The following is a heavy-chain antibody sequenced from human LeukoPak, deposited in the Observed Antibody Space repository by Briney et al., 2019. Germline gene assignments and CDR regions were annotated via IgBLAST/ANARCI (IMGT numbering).Heavy chain of an antibody. J-gene: IGHJ4*02. CDR3: ARENPTIDYGGNSGFDY. V-gene: IGHV1-69*13. D-gene: IGHD4-23*01. CDR1: GGTFSSSA. CDR2: IIPIFGTA. Sequence: ASVKVSCKASGGTFSSSAISWVRQAPGQGLEWMGGIIPIFGTANYAQKFQGRVTITADESTSTAYMELGSLRSEDTAVYYCARENPTIDYGGNSGFDYWGQGTLVTVSS.